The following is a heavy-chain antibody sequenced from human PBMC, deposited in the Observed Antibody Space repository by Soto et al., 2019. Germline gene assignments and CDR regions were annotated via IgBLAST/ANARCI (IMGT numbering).Heavy chain of an antibody. CDR3: TRGRTSGVRDFDY. D-gene: IGHD3-10*01. CDR1: GYTFNTYG. V-gene: IGHV1-18*01. CDR2: ISAYNGHT. Sequence: QVQLVQSGGDVKRPGASVRVSCKASGYTFNTYGISWVRQAPGQGLEWMGWISAYNGHTDYAQKFQGRVTMTTDTSTNTVSMQLRAPRSHDTAVYYFTRGRTSGVRDFDYWGQGTLVTVSS. J-gene: IGHJ4*02.